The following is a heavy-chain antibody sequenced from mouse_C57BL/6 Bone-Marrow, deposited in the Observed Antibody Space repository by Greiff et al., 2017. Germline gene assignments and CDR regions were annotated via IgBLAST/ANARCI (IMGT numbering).Heavy chain of an antibody. J-gene: IGHJ4*01. V-gene: IGHV1-19*01. CDR2: INPYNGGT. CDR3: ARSGNYGSSSLYAMDY. Sequence: EVQLQQSGPVLVKPGASVKMSCKASGYTFTDYYMNWVKQSHGKSLEWIGVINPYNGGTSYNQKFKGKATLTVDKSSSTAYMELNSLTSEDSAVYYCARSGNYGSSSLYAMDYWGQGTSVTVSS. D-gene: IGHD1-1*01. CDR1: GYTFTDYY.